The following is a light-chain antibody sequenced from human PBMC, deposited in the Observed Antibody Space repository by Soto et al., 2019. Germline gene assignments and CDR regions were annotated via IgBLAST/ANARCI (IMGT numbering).Light chain of an antibody. CDR3: QLSQQRSDWPPIT. CDR2: AAS. Sequence: DIQMTQSPSSLSASVEDRVTITCRASQSIANYLNWYQQKPGTAPKLLIFAASSLQSGVPSRLSGSGSGTDFTLTISSLQPEDFATYYCQLSQQRSDWPPITFGQGTRLDIK. V-gene: IGKV1-39*01. J-gene: IGKJ5*01. CDR1: QSIANY.